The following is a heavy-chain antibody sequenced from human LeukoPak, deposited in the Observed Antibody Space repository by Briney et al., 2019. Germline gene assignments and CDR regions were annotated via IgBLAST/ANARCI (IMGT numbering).Heavy chain of an antibody. V-gene: IGHV3-33*01. J-gene: IGHJ6*03. CDR2: IRYDGSNK. CDR1: GFTFSSYG. Sequence: GGSLRLSCAASGFTFSSYGMHWVRQAPGKGLEWVAVIRYDGSNKNYADSVKGRFTISRDNSKNTLYLQMNSLRAEDTAVYYCAIDRAAAMEYYYMDVWGKGTTVTVSS. CDR3: AIDRAAAMEYYYMDV. D-gene: IGHD2-2*01.